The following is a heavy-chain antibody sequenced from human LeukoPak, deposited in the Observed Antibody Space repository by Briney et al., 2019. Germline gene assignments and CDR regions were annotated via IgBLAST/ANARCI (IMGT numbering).Heavy chain of an antibody. CDR3: ARYSGSHYAFDI. J-gene: IGHJ3*02. Sequence: SETLSLTCTVSGGAITDSNYYWGWIRQPPGEGLEWIGNIYYNGKAFYNESVKSRVTISVDTSKNQFSLNLNSVTAADTALFYCARYSGSHYAFDIWGQGTMVTVSS. CDR1: GGAITDSNYY. V-gene: IGHV4-39*01. CDR2: IYYNGKA. D-gene: IGHD1-26*01.